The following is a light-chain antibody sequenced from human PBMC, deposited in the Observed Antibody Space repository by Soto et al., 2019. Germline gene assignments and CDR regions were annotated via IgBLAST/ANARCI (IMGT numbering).Light chain of an antibody. J-gene: IGLJ7*01. Sequence: QSVLTQPPSVSGAPGQRVTISCTGSSSNIGAGYDVHWYQQLPGTAPKLLIYGNSNRPSGVPDRCSGSKSGTSASLAITGLQAEDEADYYCQSYDSSLSGDAVFGGGTQLTVL. CDR1: SSNIGAGYD. V-gene: IGLV1-40*01. CDR3: QSYDSSLSGDAV. CDR2: GNS.